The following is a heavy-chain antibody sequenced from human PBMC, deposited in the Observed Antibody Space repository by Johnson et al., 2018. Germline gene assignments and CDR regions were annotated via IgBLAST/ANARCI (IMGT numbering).Heavy chain of an antibody. CDR3: ATAPSAIAAADIWFDP. CDR2: FEPEDGET. CDR1: GYTLPELS. D-gene: IGHD6-13*01. V-gene: IGHV1-24*01. Sequence: QVQLGQAGAEVKKPGASVKVSCQVSGYTLPELSMHWVRQAPGKGLAWMGGFEPEDGETIYAQKFQGGVTMTEDTSTDTAHMELSSLRSEETAVYYCATAPSAIAAADIWFDPWGQGTLVTVSS. J-gene: IGHJ5*02.